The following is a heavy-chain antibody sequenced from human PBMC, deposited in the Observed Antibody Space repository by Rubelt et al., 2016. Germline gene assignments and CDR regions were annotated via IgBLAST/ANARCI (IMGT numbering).Heavy chain of an antibody. CDR3: VGIYDGSGTYYNSQFDH. J-gene: IGHJ4*02. CDR1: GGSFTNYY. V-gene: IGHV4-34*02. Sequence: QVQLQQWGAGLLKPSETLSLTCAVYGGSFTNYYWSWIRQPPGKGLEWIGEINHSGTTNYNPSLKCRVTRSVDTSKNQISPKVTSVTAADTAVHYCVGIYDGSGTYYNSQFDHWGQGTLVTVSS. CDR2: INHSGTT. D-gene: IGHD3-10*01.